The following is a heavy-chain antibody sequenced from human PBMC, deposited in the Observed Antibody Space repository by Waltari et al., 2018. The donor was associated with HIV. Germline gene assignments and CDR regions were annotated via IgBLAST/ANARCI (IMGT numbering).Heavy chain of an antibody. D-gene: IGHD6-13*01. CDR2: IYDSGST. Sequence: QVQLQVSGPGRVKPSETLSLTCTVSGCSISIYYWSWIRQPPGQGLEWIGDIYDSGSTNYNPSLTSRVTISLDTSKNQFSLKLSSVTAADKAVYYCARAGYSSRGDTAPGYDWGQGTLVTVSS. CDR3: ARAGYSSRGDTAPGYD. CDR1: GCSISIYY. V-gene: IGHV4-59*01. J-gene: IGHJ4*02.